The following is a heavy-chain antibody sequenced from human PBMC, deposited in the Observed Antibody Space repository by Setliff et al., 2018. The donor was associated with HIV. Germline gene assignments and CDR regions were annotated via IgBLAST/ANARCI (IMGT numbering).Heavy chain of an antibody. D-gene: IGHD6-19*01. CDR2: ISAHTGHT. Sequence: ASVKVSCKASGYTFTNSFMHWVRQAPGQGLEWMGWISAHTGHTNFARSFQGRVSMIIDASTTMAYMELRNLKSDDTAVYYCARLGSGWSDSYYYAMDVWGRGTTVTVSS. V-gene: IGHV1-18*04. J-gene: IGHJ6*02. CDR3: ARLGSGWSDSYYYAMDV. CDR1: GYTFTNSF.